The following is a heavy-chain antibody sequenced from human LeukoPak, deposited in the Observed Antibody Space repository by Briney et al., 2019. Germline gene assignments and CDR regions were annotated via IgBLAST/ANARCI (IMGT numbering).Heavy chain of an antibody. Sequence: GGSLRLSCAASGFTFDDYGMSWVRHAPGKGLEWVSGINWNGGSTGYADSVKGRFTISRDNAKNSLYLQMNSLRAEDTALYYCARSGGKSSYYDFWSGSQYYFDYWGQGTLVTVSS. J-gene: IGHJ4*02. CDR2: INWNGGST. CDR1: GFTFDDYG. D-gene: IGHD3-3*01. CDR3: ARSGGKSSYYDFWSGSQYYFDY. V-gene: IGHV3-20*04.